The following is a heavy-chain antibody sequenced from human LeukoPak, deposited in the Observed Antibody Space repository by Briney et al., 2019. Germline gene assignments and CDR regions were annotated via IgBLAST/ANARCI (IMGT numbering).Heavy chain of an antibody. D-gene: IGHD3-10*01. Sequence: PGGSLRLSCAASGFTXSXYEMNXXXQXPGKGLEWISYISSSGSSIYYADSVKGRFTSSRDNAKNSLYLQMNSLRAEDTAVYYCARAGIDWGQGTLVTVSS. CDR1: GFTXSXYE. J-gene: IGHJ4*02. CDR2: ISSSGSSI. V-gene: IGHV3-48*03. CDR3: ARAGID.